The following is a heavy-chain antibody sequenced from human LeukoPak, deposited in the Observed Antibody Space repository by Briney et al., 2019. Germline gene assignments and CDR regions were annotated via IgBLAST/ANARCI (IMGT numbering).Heavy chain of an antibody. CDR1: GFTFSSYA. J-gene: IGHJ4*02. CDR2: LSASGGGT. V-gene: IGHV3-23*01. Sequence: GGSLRLSCAASGFTFSSYAMSWVRQAPWKGLEWVSALSASGGGTYYADSVKGRFTISRDNSKNTLYLQMNSLRAEDTAVYYCAKDKGSGWYEYWGQGILVTVSS. CDR3: AKDKGSGWYEY. D-gene: IGHD6-19*01.